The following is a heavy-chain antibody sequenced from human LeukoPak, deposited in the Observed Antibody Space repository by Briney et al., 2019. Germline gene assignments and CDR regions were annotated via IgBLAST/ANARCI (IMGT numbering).Heavy chain of an antibody. D-gene: IGHD3-9*01. CDR1: GGSFSGYY. J-gene: IGHJ4*02. Sequence: PSETLSLTCAVYGGSFSGYYWSWIRQPPGKGLEWIGEINHSGSTNYNPSLKSRVTISVDTSKNQFSLKLSSVTAADTAVYYCARGDLDWLLLYWGQGTLVTVSS. V-gene: IGHV4-34*01. CDR3: ARGDLDWLLLY. CDR2: INHSGST.